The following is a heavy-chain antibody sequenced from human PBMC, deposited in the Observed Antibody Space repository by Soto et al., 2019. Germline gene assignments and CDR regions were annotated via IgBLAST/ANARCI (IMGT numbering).Heavy chain of an antibody. Sequence: VKVSCKASGYTFTSSAVQWVRQARGQRLEWIGKIVVGSGNTNYAQKFQERVTITRDMSTSTAYMELSSLRSEDTAFYYCAAFDPGPMGFDPWGQGTLVTVSS. CDR3: AAFDPGPMGFDP. D-gene: IGHD3-9*01. CDR1: GYTFTSSA. CDR2: IVVGSGNT. J-gene: IGHJ5*02. V-gene: IGHV1-58*01.